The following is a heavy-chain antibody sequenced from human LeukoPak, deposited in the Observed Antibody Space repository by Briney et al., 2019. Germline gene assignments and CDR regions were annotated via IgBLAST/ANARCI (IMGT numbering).Heavy chain of an antibody. V-gene: IGHV1-2*02. CDR1: GYTFTGYY. CDR2: INPNSGGT. CDR3: ARVRMVRGVIDAFDI. D-gene: IGHD3-10*01. J-gene: IGHJ3*02. Sequence: ASVKVSCKASGYTFTGYYMHWVRQAPGQGLEWMGWINPNSGGTNYAQKFQGRVTMTRDTSISTAYMELSRLRSDDTAVYYCARVRMVRGVIDAFDIWGQGTMVTVSS.